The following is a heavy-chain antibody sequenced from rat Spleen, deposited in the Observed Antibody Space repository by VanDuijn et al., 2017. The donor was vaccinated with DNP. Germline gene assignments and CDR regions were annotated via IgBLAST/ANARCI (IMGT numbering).Heavy chain of an antibody. CDR2: ISDDGGST. V-gene: IGHV5S10*01. CDR1: GFTFSDYY. J-gene: IGHJ2*01. D-gene: IGHD1-2*01. Sequence: EVQLVESGGGLVQPGNSLKLSCAASGFTFSDYYMAWVRQAPTKGLEWVATISDDGGSTYYRDSVKGRFTISRDNAKSTLYLQMDSLRSEDTATYYCARRTIYYYSSWDYWGQGVMVTVSS. CDR3: ARRTIYYYSSWDY.